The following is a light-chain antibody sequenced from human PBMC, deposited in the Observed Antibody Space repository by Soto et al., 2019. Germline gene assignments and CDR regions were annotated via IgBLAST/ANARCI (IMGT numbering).Light chain of an antibody. CDR2: DVS. Sequence: QSALTQPASVSGSPGQSITISCAGTSSDVGGYTYVSWYQQHPGKAPKLMIYDVSNRPSGVSNRFSGSNSGNTASLTISGLQDEDEADYYCTSYTSSSTPDVFGGGTKLTVL. J-gene: IGLJ2*01. CDR1: SSDVGGYTY. V-gene: IGLV2-14*01. CDR3: TSYTSSSTPDV.